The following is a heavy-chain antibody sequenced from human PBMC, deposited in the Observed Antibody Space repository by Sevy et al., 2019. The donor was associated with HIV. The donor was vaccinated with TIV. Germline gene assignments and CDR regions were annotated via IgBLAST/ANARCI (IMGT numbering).Heavy chain of an antibody. CDR2: RFKSGDVT. V-gene: IGHV3-23*01. Sequence: GGSLRLSCVASGFTLRTYAMNWVRRAPGKGLKWVSSRFKSGDVTDYADSVKGRFTIARDNSKNTVYLHMNSLRAEDTALYFCAGARYDSSGSFDAFDIWGQGTMVTVSS. CDR3: AGARYDSSGSFDAFDI. D-gene: IGHD3-22*01. CDR1: GFTLRTYA. J-gene: IGHJ3*02.